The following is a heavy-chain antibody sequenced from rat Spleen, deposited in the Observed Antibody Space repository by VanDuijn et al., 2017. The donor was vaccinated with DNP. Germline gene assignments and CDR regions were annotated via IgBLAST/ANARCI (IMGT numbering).Heavy chain of an antibody. J-gene: IGHJ2*01. D-gene: IGHD1-2*01. Sequence: QVQLKESGPGLVQPSQTLSLTCTVSGFSLTSYNVHWVRQPTGKGLEWMGVIWTGGSTDYNSALKSRLSISRDTSKSQVFLKMNSLQADDTGTYYCTRDRAIAAPHFDYWGQGVMVTVSS. CDR2: IWTGGST. CDR3: TRDRAIAAPHFDY. V-gene: IGHV2-30*01. CDR1: GFSLTSYN.